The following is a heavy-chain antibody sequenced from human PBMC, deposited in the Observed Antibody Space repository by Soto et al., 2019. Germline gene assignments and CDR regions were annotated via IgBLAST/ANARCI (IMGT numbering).Heavy chain of an antibody. D-gene: IGHD2-15*01. J-gene: IGHJ6*02. V-gene: IGHV4-30-2*01. CDR2: IYHSGST. CDR3: ARALCSGGSCDRSYYYYYGMDV. CDR1: GGSISSGGYS. Sequence: QLQLQESDSGLVKPSQTLSLTCAVSGGSISSGGYSWSWIRQPPGKGLEWIGYIYHSGSTYYNPSLKSRVTISVDRSKNQFSLKLSSVTAADTAVYYCARALCSGGSCDRSYYYYYGMDVWGQGTTVTVSS.